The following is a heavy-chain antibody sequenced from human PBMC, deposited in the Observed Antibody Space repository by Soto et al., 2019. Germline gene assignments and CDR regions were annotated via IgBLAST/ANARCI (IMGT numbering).Heavy chain of an antibody. J-gene: IGHJ4*02. V-gene: IGHV4-61*01. D-gene: IGHD2-2*01. CDR2: IYYSGST. CDR3: ARGSIVVVPAAMSLDY. Sequence: SETLSLTCTVSGGSVSSGSYYWSWIRQPPGKGLEWIGYIYYSGSTNYNPSLKSRVTISVDTSKNQFSLKLSSVTAADTAVYYCARGSIVVVPAAMSLDYWGQGTLVTVSS. CDR1: GGSVSSGSYY.